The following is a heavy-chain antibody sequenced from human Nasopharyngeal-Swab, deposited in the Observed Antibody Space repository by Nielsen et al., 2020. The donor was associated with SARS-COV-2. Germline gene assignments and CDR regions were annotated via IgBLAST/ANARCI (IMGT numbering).Heavy chain of an antibody. Sequence: GESLKISCAASGFTFSSYSMNWVRQAPGKGLEWVAVISYDGSNKYYADSVKGRFTISRDNSKNTLYLQMNSLRAEDTAVYYCARELWIQDYYYYYGMDVWGQGTTVTVSS. CDR1: GFTFSSYS. CDR2: ISYDGSNK. V-gene: IGHV3-30*03. D-gene: IGHD5-18*01. CDR3: ARELWIQDYYYYYGMDV. J-gene: IGHJ6*02.